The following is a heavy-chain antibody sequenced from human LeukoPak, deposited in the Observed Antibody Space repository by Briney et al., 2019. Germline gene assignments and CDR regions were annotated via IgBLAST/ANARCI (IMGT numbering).Heavy chain of an antibody. CDR1: GFTVSSNY. CDR3: VRASTTVPNLLDY. J-gene: IGHJ4*02. D-gene: IGHD4-17*01. CDR2: IFSGGST. V-gene: IGHV3-53*01. Sequence: GGSLRLSCVASGFTVSSNYMSWVRQAPGKGLEWVSAIFSGGSTFYADSVTGRFTISRDNSKNTVYLEMNSLRAEDTAVYYCVRASTTVPNLLDYWGQGTLVTVSS.